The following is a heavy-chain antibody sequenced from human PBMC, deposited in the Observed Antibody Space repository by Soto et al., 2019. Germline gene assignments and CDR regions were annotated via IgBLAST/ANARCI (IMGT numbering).Heavy chain of an antibody. D-gene: IGHD1-26*01. CDR2: INNDGSDP. Sequence: QPGGSLRLSCAASGFTFRSYWMHWVRQAPGKGLVWVSRINNDGSDPIYADSVKGRFTISRDNAKNTLYLQMNSLRVDDTAVYYCAKFAPPDVGWGQGTLVTVSS. V-gene: IGHV3-74*01. J-gene: IGHJ4*02. CDR3: AKFAPPDVG. CDR1: GFTFRSYW.